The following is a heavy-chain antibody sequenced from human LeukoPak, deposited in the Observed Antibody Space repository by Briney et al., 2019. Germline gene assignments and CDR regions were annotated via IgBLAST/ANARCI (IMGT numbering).Heavy chain of an antibody. CDR2: INAGNGNT. V-gene: IGHV1-3*03. CDR1: GYTFTSYA. Sequence: ASVKVSCKASGYTFTSYAMHWVRQAPGQRLEWMGWINAGNGNTKYSQEFQGRVTITRDTSASTAYMELSSLRSEDMAVYYCAREKPAALPFDYWGQGTLVTVSS. J-gene: IGHJ4*02. CDR3: AREKPAALPFDY. D-gene: IGHD2-2*02.